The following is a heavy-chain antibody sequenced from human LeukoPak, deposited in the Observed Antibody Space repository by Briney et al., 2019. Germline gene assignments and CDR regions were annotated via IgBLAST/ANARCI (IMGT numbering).Heavy chain of an antibody. J-gene: IGHJ4*02. CDR2: IRGGGSPI. CDR1: GFTFSTYS. CDR3: TRDPHALDY. V-gene: IGHV3-48*02. Sequence: GGSLRLSCAASGFTFSTYSMNWVRQAPWKGLEWVSYIRGGGSPIYYADSVKGRFTISRDNAKNSLYLQMNSLRDEDTAVYYCTRDPHALDYWGQGTLVTVSS.